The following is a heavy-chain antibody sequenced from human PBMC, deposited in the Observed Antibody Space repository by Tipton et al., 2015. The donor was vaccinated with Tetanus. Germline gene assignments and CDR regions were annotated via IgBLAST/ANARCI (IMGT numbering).Heavy chain of an antibody. CDR2: IYYSGST. D-gene: IGHD6-6*01. J-gene: IGHJ6*03. CDR1: GGSTSSSSYY. V-gene: IGHV4-39*01. CDR3: ARHVEQLVPYYYYYMDV. Sequence: LRLSCTVSGGSTSSSSYYWGWIRQPPGKGLEWIGSIYYSGSTYYNPSLKSRLTISVDTSKNQFSLKLSSVTAADTAVYYCARHVEQLVPYYYYYMDVWGEGTTVTVSS.